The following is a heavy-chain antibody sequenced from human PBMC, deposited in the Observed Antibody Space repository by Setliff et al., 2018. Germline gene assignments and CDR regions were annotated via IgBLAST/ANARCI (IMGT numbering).Heavy chain of an antibody. J-gene: IGHJ4*02. CDR1: GDSIITTYF. Sequence: LSLTCTVSGDSIITTYFWSWIRQPPGKGLEFIGYVYHTGTANYDPSLESRVTLSVDTSKNQFSLKLSSVTAADMAVYYCARWGTYRYFDYWGQGTPVTVSS. V-gene: IGHV4-59*01. CDR3: ARWGTYRYFDY. D-gene: IGHD3-16*01. CDR2: VYHTGTA.